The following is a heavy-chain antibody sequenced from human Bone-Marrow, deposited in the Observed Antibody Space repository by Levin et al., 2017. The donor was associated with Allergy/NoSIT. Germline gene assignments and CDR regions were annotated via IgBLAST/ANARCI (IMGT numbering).Heavy chain of an antibody. CDR3: VARSNGMDV. V-gene: IGHV3-66*01. CDR1: EFLVRSNY. CDR2: IYSGGSA. Sequence: LSLTCAASEFLVRSNYMSWVRQAPGKGLDWVSVIYSGGSAYYADSVKGRFTISRDNSKNTLYLQMNSLRAEDTAVYYCVARSNGMDVWGQGTTVTVSS. J-gene: IGHJ6*02. D-gene: IGHD5-12*01.